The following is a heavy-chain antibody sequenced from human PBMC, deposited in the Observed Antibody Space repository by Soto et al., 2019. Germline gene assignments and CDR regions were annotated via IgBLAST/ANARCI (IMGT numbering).Heavy chain of an antibody. CDR3: ARGNWGFGD. V-gene: IGHV3-23*01. Sequence: GGSLRLSCAASGFTISSYAMSWVRQAPGKGLEWVSSISGGGGSTDYADSVKGRFTISRDNSKNTLYLQMNSLRAEDTAVFYCARGNWGFGDWGQGTLVTVSS. CDR1: GFTISSYA. J-gene: IGHJ4*02. CDR2: ISGGGGST. D-gene: IGHD3-10*01.